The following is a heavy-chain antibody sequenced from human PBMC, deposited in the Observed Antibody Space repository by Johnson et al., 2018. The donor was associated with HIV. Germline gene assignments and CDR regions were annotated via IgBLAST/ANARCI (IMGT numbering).Heavy chain of an antibody. V-gene: IGHV3-30*04. D-gene: IGHD5-18*01. Sequence: QVQLVESGGGVVQPGRSLRLSCAASGFTFSSYAMHWVRQAPGKGLEWVAVISYDGSNQYYADSVKGRFTISRDNSKNTVFLQMISLRAEDTAVYYCARGLIIQLWLQAAFDIWGQGTMVTVSS. CDR2: ISYDGSNQ. CDR1: GFTFSSYA. CDR3: ARGLIIQLWLQAAFDI. J-gene: IGHJ3*02.